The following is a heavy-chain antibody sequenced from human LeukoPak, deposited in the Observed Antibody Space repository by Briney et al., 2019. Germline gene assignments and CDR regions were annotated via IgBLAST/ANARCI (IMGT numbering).Heavy chain of an antibody. J-gene: IGHJ4*02. CDR2: VSPYNGKT. CDR3: ARDAYSGSATH. CDR1: GYTFTNYD. D-gene: IGHD5-12*01. V-gene: IGHV1-18*01. Sequence: ASVKVSCKASGYTFTNYDLSWVRQAPGQGLEWMGWVSPYNGKTNYTQTLQGRVTMTTDTSTTTVHMELRSLRSADTAVYYCARDAYSGSATHWGQGTLVTVSS.